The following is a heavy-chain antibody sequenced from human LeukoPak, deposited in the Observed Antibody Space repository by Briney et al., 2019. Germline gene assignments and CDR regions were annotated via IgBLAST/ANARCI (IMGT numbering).Heavy chain of an antibody. Sequence: SQTLSLTCAISGDSVSSNSAAWNWIRQSPSRGLEWLGRTYYRPKWYNDYAVSMKSRITINPDTSKNQFSLQLNSVTPEDTAAYYCAREYCSGGSCYWFDPWGQGTLVTVSS. V-gene: IGHV6-1*01. CDR2: TYYRPKWYN. CDR3: AREYCSGGSCYWFDP. D-gene: IGHD2-15*01. J-gene: IGHJ5*02. CDR1: GDSVSSNSAA.